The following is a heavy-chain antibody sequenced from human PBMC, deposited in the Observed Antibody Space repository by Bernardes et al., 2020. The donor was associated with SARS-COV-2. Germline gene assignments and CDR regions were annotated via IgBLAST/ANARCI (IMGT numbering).Heavy chain of an antibody. D-gene: IGHD3-10*01. CDR1: GASIHNYY. CDR2: FDYTATT. V-gene: IGHV4-59*01. J-gene: IGHJ4*02. Sequence: SETLSLTCTVSGASIHNYYWTWIRQPPGKGLEWIGHFDYTATTTYNPSLYNPSRKSRVTISVDMSKNQFSLRLNSVTAADTAVYYCARGLYFGELSLDFWGQGSLVTVSS. CDR3: ARGLYFGELSLDF.